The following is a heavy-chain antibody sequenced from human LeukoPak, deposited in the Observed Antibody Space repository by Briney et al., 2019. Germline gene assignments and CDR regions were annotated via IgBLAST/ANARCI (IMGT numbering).Heavy chain of an antibody. CDR2: IYYSGST. D-gene: IGHD6-13*01. Sequence: SETLSLTCTVSGGSISSYYWSWIRQPPGKGLEWIGYIYYSGSTNYNPSLKSRVTISVDTSKNQFSLKLSSVTAADTAVYYCARFQQLVFDYWRQGTLVTVSS. CDR1: GGSISSYY. CDR3: ARFQQLVFDY. V-gene: IGHV4-59*01. J-gene: IGHJ4*02.